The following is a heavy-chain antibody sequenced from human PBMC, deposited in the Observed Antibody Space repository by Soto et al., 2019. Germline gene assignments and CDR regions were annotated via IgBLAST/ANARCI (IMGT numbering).Heavy chain of an antibody. V-gene: IGHV1-18*01. CDR1: GYTFTSYG. Sequence: QVQLVQSGAEVKKPGASVKVSCKASGYTFTSYGISWVRQAPGQGLEWMGWISAYNGNTNYAQKLQGGVTMTTDTSTSTAYMELRSLRSDDTAVYYCARDSDYGYYYYYYGMDVWGQGTTVTVSS. CDR3: ARDSDYGYYYYYYGMDV. CDR2: ISAYNGNT. D-gene: IGHD4-17*01. J-gene: IGHJ6*02.